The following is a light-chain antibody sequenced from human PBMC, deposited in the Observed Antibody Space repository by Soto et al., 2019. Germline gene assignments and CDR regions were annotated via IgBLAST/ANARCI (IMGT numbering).Light chain of an antibody. V-gene: IGLV1-44*01. CDR2: ANN. CDR1: SSNIGINT. CDR3: VGWDDSLHGVV. J-gene: IGLJ3*02. Sequence: QSVLTQPPSASGTPGQRVTISCSGSSSNIGINTVNWYQQLPGTAPKLLIYANNERPSGVPDRFSGSKSGTSASLAISGLQSEDEADYYCVGWDDSLHGVVFGGGTKVTVL.